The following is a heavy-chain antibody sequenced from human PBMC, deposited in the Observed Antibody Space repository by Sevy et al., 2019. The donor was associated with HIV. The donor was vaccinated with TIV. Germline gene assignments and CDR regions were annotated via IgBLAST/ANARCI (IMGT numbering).Heavy chain of an antibody. Sequence: GGSLRLSCEASGFSFSDHYMDWVRQAPGMGLEWVGRIRNTAKSYTTEYAASVKGRFTVSRDDSKSSLNLQMNSLETEDTAVYYCTRGASGKYGGYYHALDVWGQGTTVTVSS. CDR2: IRNTAKSYTT. V-gene: IGHV3-72*01. D-gene: IGHD1-26*01. J-gene: IGHJ6*02. CDR3: TRGASGKYGGYYHALDV. CDR1: GFSFSDHY.